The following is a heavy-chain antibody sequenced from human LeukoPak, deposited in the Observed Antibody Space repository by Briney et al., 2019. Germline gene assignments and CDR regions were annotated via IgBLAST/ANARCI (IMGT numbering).Heavy chain of an antibody. Sequence: GESLKISCKGSGYVFSNSWIGWVRQRTGKGLEWVGIIYPGDSDTRYSPSFQGQVTISAHKSISTAYLQWSSLKASDTAIYYCARGIEAAAVTEFDTWGQGTLVTVSS. CDR3: ARGIEAAAVTEFDT. CDR1: GYVFSNSW. CDR2: IYPGDSDT. J-gene: IGHJ5*02. V-gene: IGHV5-51*01. D-gene: IGHD6-13*01.